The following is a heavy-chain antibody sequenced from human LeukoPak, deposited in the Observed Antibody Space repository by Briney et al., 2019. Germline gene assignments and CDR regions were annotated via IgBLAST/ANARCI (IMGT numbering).Heavy chain of an antibody. Sequence: ASVKVSCKASGYTFTSYDINWVRQATGQGLEWMVWMNPNSGNTGYAQKFQGRVTMTRNSSISTAYLELSSLRSEDTAVYYCARGQHSSSWYSYYYSYYGMDVWGQGTTVTVSS. CDR2: MNPNSGNT. CDR3: ARGQHSSSWYSYYYSYYGMDV. D-gene: IGHD6-13*01. J-gene: IGHJ6*02. V-gene: IGHV1-8*01. CDR1: GYTFTSYD.